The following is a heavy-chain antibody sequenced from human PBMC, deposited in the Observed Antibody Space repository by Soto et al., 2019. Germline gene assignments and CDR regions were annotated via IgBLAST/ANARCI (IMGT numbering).Heavy chain of an antibody. CDR3: ARGPHLQTATTVTVSYYYYMDV. Sequence: GGSLRLSCAASGFTFSSYSMNWVRQAPGKGLEWVSSISSSSSYIYYADSVKGRFTISRDNAKNSLYLQMNSLRAEDTAVYYCARGPHLQTATTVTVSYYYYMDVWGKGTTVTVSS. CDR1: GFTFSSYS. D-gene: IGHD4-4*01. V-gene: IGHV3-21*01. CDR2: ISSSSSYI. J-gene: IGHJ6*03.